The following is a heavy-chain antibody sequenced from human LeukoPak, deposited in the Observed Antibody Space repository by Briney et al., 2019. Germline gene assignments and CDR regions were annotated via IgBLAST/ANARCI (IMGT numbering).Heavy chain of an antibody. CDR1: GITFSSYA. D-gene: IGHD2-2*01. J-gene: IGHJ4*02. CDR3: AKAALVAAKSKYYFDC. V-gene: IGHV3-23*01. Sequence: GGSLRLSCAASGITFSSYAMSWVRQAPGKGLEWVAAISGSGGSTNYADSVKGRFSISRDNSRSTLYPQMNSLRAEDTAVYFCAKAALVAAKSKYYFDCWGQGTLVTVSS. CDR2: ISGSGGST.